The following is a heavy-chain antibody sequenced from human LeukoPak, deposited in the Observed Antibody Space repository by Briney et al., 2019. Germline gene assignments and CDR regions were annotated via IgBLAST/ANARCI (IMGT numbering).Heavy chain of an antibody. J-gene: IGHJ4*02. V-gene: IGHV3-30*03. CDR3: ASDYGGNGYFDY. Sequence: GGSLRLSCAASGFTFSSYGMHWVRQAPGKGLEWVAVISYDGSNKYYADSVKGRFTISRDNSKNTLYLQMNSLRAEDTAVYYCASDYGGNGYFDYWGQGTLVTVSS. D-gene: IGHD4-23*01. CDR1: GFTFSSYG. CDR2: ISYDGSNK.